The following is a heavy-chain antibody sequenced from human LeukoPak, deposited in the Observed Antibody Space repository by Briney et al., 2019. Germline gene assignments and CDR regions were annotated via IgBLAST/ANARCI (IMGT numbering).Heavy chain of an antibody. J-gene: IGHJ3*02. D-gene: IGHD3-9*01. V-gene: IGHV3-33*06. CDR1: GFTFRNYG. CDR3: AKEYEIFVGAFDI. CDR2: LWKDGSNN. Sequence: LPGGSLRLSCVASGFTFRNYGMQWVRQAPGKGLEWVAVLWKDGSNNFYADSVKGRFRFSRDNSKDMLYLQMNSLRAEDTAVYYCAKEYEIFVGAFDIWGQGTMVTVSS.